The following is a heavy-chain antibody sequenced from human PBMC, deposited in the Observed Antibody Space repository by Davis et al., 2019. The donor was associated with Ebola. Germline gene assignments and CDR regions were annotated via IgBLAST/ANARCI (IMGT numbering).Heavy chain of an antibody. Sequence: AASVKVSCKVSGYTLTELSMHWVRQAPGKGLEWMGGFDPEDGETIYAQKFQGRVTITADESTSTAYMELSSLRSEDTAVYYCARDGYSSFLTRFWGQGTLVTVSS. D-gene: IGHD6-6*01. V-gene: IGHV1-24*01. CDR3: ARDGYSSFLTRF. CDR2: FDPEDGET. CDR1: GYTLTELS. J-gene: IGHJ4*02.